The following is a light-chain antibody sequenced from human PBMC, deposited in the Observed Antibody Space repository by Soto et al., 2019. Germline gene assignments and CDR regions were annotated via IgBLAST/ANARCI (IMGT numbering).Light chain of an antibody. CDR1: RSLVASDGNAY. CDR2: KVS. V-gene: IGKV2-24*01. J-gene: IGKJ5*01. CDR3: MQATQLRT. Sequence: EIVLTQTPLLSPVTLGQPASISCRSSRSLVASDGNAYLTWLHQRPGQPPRHLIYKVSQRLSAVQDRFSGSGAGIYVTLHISRVEAEDVGTYFCMQATQLRTFGQGTRLEIK.